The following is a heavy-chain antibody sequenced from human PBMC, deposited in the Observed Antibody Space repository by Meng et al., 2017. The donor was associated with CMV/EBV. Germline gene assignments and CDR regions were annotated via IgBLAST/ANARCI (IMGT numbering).Heavy chain of an antibody. D-gene: IGHD5-18*01. CDR2: ISGSGGST. J-gene: IGHJ4*02. V-gene: IGHV3-23*01. Sequence: GESLKISCAASGFTFSSYAMSWVRQAPGKGLEWVSAISGSGGSTYYADSVKGRFPISRDNSKNTLYLQMNSLRAEDTAVYYCARYSYGNFDYWGQGTLVTVSS. CDR3: ARYSYGNFDY. CDR1: GFTFSSYA.